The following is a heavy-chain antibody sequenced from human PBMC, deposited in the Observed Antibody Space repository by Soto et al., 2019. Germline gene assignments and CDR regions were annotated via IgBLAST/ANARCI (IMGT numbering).Heavy chain of an antibody. D-gene: IGHD6-13*01. CDR2: ITPFNGNT. CDR1: GYTFTYRY. J-gene: IGHJ6*03. V-gene: IGHV1-45*02. Sequence: SVKVSCKASGYTFTYRYLHWVRQAPGQALEWMGWITPFNGNTNYAQKFQDRVTITRDRSMSTAYMELSSLRSEDTAMYYCATSAGNYPGDYYYYMDVWGKGTTVTSP. CDR3: ATSAGNYPGDYYYYMDV.